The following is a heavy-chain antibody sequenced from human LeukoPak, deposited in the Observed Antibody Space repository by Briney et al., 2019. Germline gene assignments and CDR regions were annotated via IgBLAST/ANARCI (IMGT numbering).Heavy chain of an antibody. V-gene: IGHV3-23*01. CDR2: ISGSGGST. D-gene: IGHD6-25*01. CDR1: GFTFSSYA. J-gene: IGHJ4*02. Sequence: PGGSLRLSCVASGFTFSSYAMSWVRQAPGKGLEWVSAISGSGGSTHYADSVKGRFTISRDNSKNTLYLQMNSLRAEDTAVYYCAKDLAGREEAAYDYWGQGTLVTVSS. CDR3: AKDLAGREEAAYDY.